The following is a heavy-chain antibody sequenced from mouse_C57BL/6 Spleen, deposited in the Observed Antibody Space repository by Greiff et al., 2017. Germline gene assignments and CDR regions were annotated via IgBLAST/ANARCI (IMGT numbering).Heavy chain of an antibody. J-gene: IGHJ2*01. V-gene: IGHV5-17*01. Sequence: EVQLVESGGGLVKPGGSLKLSCAASGFTFSDYGMHWVRQAPEKGLEWVAYISGGSSIIYYADTVKGRFTISRDNAKNTLFLQMTSLRSEDTAMYYCARGILRYYFDYWGQGTTLTVSS. CDR2: ISGGSSII. CDR3: ARGILRYYFDY. CDR1: GFTFSDYG. D-gene: IGHD1-1*01.